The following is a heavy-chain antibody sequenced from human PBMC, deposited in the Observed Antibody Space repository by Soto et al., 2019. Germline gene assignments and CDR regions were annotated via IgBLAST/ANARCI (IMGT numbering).Heavy chain of an antibody. CDR3: ARDYGYSYGSYYFDY. CDR2: IYYSGST. CDR1: GGSISSYY. D-gene: IGHD5-18*01. Sequence: PSETLSLTCTVSGGSISSYYWSWIRQPLGKGLEWIGYIYYSGSTNYNPSLKSRVTISVDTSKNQFSLKLSSVTAADTAVYYCARDYGYSYGSYYFDYWGQGTLVTVS. V-gene: IGHV4-59*01. J-gene: IGHJ4*02.